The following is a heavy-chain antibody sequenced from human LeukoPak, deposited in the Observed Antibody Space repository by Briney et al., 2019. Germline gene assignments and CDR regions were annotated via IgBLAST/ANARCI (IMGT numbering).Heavy chain of an antibody. D-gene: IGHD3-22*01. CDR2: IYYSGTT. J-gene: IGHJ2*01. CDR3: ARGNNFDISGYYFYWYFDL. V-gene: IGHV4-59*01. CDR1: AGSFSSYY. Sequence: SETLSLTCSVSAGSFSSYYWSWVRQPPGKGLDWIGYIYYSGTTNYNPSLKSRVTFSVDTSKSQFSLKLSSVTAADTAVYYCARGNNFDISGYYFYWYFDLWGRGTLVTVSS.